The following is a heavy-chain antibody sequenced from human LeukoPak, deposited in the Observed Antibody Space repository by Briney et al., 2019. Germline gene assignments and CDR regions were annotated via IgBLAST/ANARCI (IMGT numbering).Heavy chain of an antibody. Sequence: GGSLRLSCAASGFTFSSYWMSWVRQAPGKGLEWVANIKQDGSEKYYVDSVKGRFTISRDNAKNSLYLQMNSLRAEDTAVYYCARAIVVVTLEYFQHWGQGTLVTVSS. CDR2: IKQDGSEK. CDR3: ARAIVVVTLEYFQH. J-gene: IGHJ1*01. V-gene: IGHV3-7*01. CDR1: GFTFSSYW. D-gene: IGHD3-22*01.